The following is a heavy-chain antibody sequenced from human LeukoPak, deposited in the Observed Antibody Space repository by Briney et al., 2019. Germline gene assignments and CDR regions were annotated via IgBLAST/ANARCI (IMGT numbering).Heavy chain of an antibody. J-gene: IGHJ4*02. Sequence: SETLSLTCTVSGGSISSYSWSWIRQPPGKGLEWIGYIYYSGSTNYNPSLKSRVTISVDTSKNQFSLKLSSVTAADTAVYYCARNYYYGSGYDYWGQGTLVTVSS. V-gene: IGHV4-59*01. CDR1: GGSISSYS. CDR2: IYYSGST. D-gene: IGHD3-10*01. CDR3: ARNYYYGSGYDY.